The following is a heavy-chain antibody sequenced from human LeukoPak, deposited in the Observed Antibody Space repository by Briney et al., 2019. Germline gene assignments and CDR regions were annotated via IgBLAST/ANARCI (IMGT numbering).Heavy chain of an antibody. D-gene: IGHD2-15*01. CDR3: ARACLGGGSCYEGFDY. CDR2: IYYSGST. J-gene: IGHJ4*02. V-gene: IGHV4-39*01. CDR1: GGSISSSSYY. Sequence: SETLSLTCTVSGGSISSSSYYWGWIRQPPGKGLEWIGSIYYSGSTYYNPSLKSRVTISVDTSKNQFSLKLSSVTAADTAVYYCARACLGGGSCYEGFDYWGQGTLVTVSS.